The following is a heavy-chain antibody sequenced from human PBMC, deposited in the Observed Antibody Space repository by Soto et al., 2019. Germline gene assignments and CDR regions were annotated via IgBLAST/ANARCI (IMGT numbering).Heavy chain of an antibody. J-gene: IGHJ4*02. CDR2: ILGSGSGT. V-gene: IGHV3-23*01. D-gene: IGHD1-26*01. Sequence: GGSLRLSCAASGFTFSSYAVSWVRQAPGKGLEWVSSILGSGSGTFYADSVKGRFTISRDNSKNTLHLQMNSLRAEDTAVYYCARDILGNRRVVDYWGQGTLVTVSS. CDR1: GFTFSSYA. CDR3: ARDILGNRRVVDY.